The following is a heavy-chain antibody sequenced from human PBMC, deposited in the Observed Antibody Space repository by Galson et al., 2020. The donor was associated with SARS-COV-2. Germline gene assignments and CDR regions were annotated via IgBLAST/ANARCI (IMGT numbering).Heavy chain of an antibody. J-gene: IGHJ4*02. CDR3: ARDFLETPFVVVVAATHRDY. Sequence: AGGSLRLSCAASGFTFSDYYMSWIRQAPGKGLEWVSYISSSGSTIYYADSVKGRFTISRDNAKNSLYLQMNSLRAEDTAVYYCARDFLETPFVVVVAATHRDYWGQGALVTVAA. V-gene: IGHV3-11*01. CDR2: ISSSGSTI. CDR1: GFTFSDYY. D-gene: IGHD2-15*01.